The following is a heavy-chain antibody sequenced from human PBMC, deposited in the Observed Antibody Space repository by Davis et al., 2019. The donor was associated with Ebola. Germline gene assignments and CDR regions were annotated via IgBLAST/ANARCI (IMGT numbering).Heavy chain of an antibody. J-gene: IGHJ6*02. D-gene: IGHD2-8*01. V-gene: IGHV4-34*10. CDR3: ARQMGSLTSA. CDR2: TSHHPDYT. CDR1: GGSFTDYF. Sequence: SQTLSLTCAVYGGSFTDYFWSWIRQPPGKGLEWIGETSHHPDYTNYSPSFEGQVTISVDKSINTAYLQWSSLKASDTGVYYCARQMGSLTSAWGQGTTVTVSS.